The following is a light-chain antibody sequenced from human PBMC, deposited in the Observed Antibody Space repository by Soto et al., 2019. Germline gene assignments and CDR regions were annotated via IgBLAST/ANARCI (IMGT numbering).Light chain of an antibody. CDR2: EVT. Sequence: QSVLTQPASVSGSPGQSITISCTGTSGDIGGYNYVSWYQQHPGTAPKLIISEVTNRPSGVSDRFSGSRSGNTASLTISGLQVEDEADYYCSSYSNTATPCVLGSGTKVTVL. J-gene: IGLJ1*01. CDR3: SSYSNTATPCV. V-gene: IGLV2-14*01. CDR1: SGDIGGYNY.